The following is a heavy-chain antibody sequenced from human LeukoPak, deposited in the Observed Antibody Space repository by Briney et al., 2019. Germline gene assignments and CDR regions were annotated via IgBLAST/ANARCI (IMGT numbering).Heavy chain of an antibody. D-gene: IGHD2-2*01. CDR1: GYAFTAFY. V-gene: IGHV1-2*06. CDR2: LNPNTGGT. Sequence: ASVKVSCKAPGYAFTAFYIHWVRQAPGQGLEWMGRLNPNTGGTIHAQKFQGRVTISRDTSISTAYMELSSLRSDDTAVYYCARVPDIYCPSTSCVDYWGQGTLVTVSS. CDR3: ARVPDIYCPSTSCVDY. J-gene: IGHJ4*02.